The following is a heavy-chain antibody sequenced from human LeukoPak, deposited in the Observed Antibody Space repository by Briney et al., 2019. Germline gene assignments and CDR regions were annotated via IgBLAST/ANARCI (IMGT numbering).Heavy chain of an antibody. J-gene: IGHJ4*02. CDR1: GGSITNTNY. V-gene: IGHV4-4*02. CDR2: ANLQGST. Sequence: SGTLSLTCGVSGGSITNTNYWTWVRQPPGKGLEWIGEANLQGSTNYNPSLMGRVAIAVDTSENHISLQLTSVTAADTAVYYCAREGGPYRPLDYSGQGTLVTVSS. CDR3: AREGGPYRPLDY.